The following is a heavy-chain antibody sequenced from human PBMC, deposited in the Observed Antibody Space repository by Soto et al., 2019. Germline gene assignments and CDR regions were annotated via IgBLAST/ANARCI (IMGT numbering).Heavy chain of an antibody. CDR1: GFTFSSYS. V-gene: IGHV3-21*01. Sequence: PGGSLRLSCAASGFTFSSYSMNWVRQAPGKGLEWVSSISSSSSYIYYADSVKGRFTISRDNAKNTLYLQMNSLRAEDTAVYYSARDDYYESSGYSTPLDYWGQGTLVTVSS. J-gene: IGHJ4*02. CDR2: ISSSSSYI. D-gene: IGHD3-22*01. CDR3: ARDDYYESSGYSTPLDY.